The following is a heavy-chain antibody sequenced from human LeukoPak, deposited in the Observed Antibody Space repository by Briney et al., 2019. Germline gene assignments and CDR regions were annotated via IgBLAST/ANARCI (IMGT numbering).Heavy chain of an antibody. V-gene: IGHV1-2*02. D-gene: IGHD1-26*01. J-gene: IGHJ4*02. CDR2: INPNSGGT. CDR1: GGTFSSYA. CDR3: ARAGGSYHFFDY. Sequence: ASVKVSCKASGGTFSSYAISWVRQAPGQGHEWMGWINPNSGGTNYAQKFQGRVTMTRDTSISTAYMELSRLRSDDTAVYYCARAGGSYHFFDYWGQGTLVTDSS.